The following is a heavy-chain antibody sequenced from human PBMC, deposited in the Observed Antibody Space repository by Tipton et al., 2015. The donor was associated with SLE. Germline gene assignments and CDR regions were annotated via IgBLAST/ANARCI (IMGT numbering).Heavy chain of an antibody. V-gene: IGHV1-2*06. D-gene: IGHD1-7*01. Sequence: QLVQSGPEVKKPGASVRVSCQASGYTFTDYYIHWVRHVPGQGLEWLGRINPNRDGANIPLKFRGRITMTRDTSISTVYMEVSSLTSDDTAVYFCARIPGLELHPGFDSWGQGTLVTVSS. CDR2: INPNRDGA. CDR1: GYTFTDYY. CDR3: ARIPGLELHPGFDS. J-gene: IGHJ4*02.